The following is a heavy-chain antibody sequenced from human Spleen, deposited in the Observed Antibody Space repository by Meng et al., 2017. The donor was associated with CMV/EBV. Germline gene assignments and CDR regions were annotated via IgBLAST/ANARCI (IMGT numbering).Heavy chain of an antibody. Sequence: SVKVSCKASGGTFSSYAISWVRQAPGQGLEWMGGIIPIFGTANYAQKFQGRVTITTDESTSTAYMELSSLRSDDTAVYYCARAQPSNYHDNSGLIYWGHGTLVTVSS. CDR1: GGTFSSYA. CDR2: IIPIFGTA. CDR3: ARAQPSNYHDNSGLIY. D-gene: IGHD3-22*01. J-gene: IGHJ4*01. V-gene: IGHV1-69*05.